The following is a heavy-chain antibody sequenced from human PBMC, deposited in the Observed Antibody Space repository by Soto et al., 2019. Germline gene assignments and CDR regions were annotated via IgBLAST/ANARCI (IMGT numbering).Heavy chain of an antibody. V-gene: IGHV2-5*01. CDR1: GFSLTDTGAT. CDR3: AHSHFELLPGPFDS. Sequence: QITLKESGPTLVQPTQTLTLTCTFSGFSLTDTGATVGWNRQAPGKGLEWLALIYWYDDKRYNPSLKNRLTIAKDTSRNQVILTLSNVGPVDTATYYCAHSHFELLPGPFDSWGPGTLVTVSS. J-gene: IGHJ5*01. CDR2: IYWYDDK. D-gene: IGHD3-9*01.